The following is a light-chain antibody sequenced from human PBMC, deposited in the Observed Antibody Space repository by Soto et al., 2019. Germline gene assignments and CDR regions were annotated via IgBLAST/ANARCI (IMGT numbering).Light chain of an antibody. CDR1: QSVLYSSNNKNY. J-gene: IGKJ3*01. CDR2: WAS. CDR3: QQYSSTPFT. V-gene: IGKV4-1*01. Sequence: DIVMTQSPDSLAVSLGERGTINCKSSQSVLYSSNNKNYLAWYQQKPGQPPKALIYWASTRQSGVPDRFRGSGSGTDFTLTISSLQAEDVAVYYCQQYSSTPFTFGPGTKVDIK.